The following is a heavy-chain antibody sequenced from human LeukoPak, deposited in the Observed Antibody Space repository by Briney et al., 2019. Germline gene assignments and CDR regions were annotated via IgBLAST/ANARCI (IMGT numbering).Heavy chain of an antibody. CDR1: GYTFTGYY. D-gene: IGHD2-21*01. Sequence: ASVKVSCKASGYTFTGYYMHWVRQALGQGLEWMGWINPNSGGTNYAQKFQGRVTMTRDTSISTAYMELSRLRSDDTAVYYCARSLFAGLWIFDLWGRGTLVTVSS. J-gene: IGHJ2*01. CDR3: ARSLFAGLWIFDL. CDR2: INPNSGGT. V-gene: IGHV1-2*02.